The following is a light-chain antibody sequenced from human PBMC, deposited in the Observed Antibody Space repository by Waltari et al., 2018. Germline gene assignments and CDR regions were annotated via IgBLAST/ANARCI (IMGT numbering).Light chain of an antibody. CDR1: SLRTSY. Sequence: SSELTPDPAVSVALGQTVKMTCQGDSLRTSYASWYQQKPGQAPVLVLFGYNKRPSGSPDRFSGYNSGTTSSLTITGAQAEDEADYYCHSRDSSASHVVFGGGTKLTVL. J-gene: IGLJ2*01. CDR3: HSRDSSASHVV. CDR2: GYN. V-gene: IGLV3-19*01.